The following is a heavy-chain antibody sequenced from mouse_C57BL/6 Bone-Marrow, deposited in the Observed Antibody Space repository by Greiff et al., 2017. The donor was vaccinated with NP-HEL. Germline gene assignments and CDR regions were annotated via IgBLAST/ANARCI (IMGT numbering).Heavy chain of an antibody. V-gene: IGHV2-3*01. D-gene: IGHD1-1*01. CDR1: GFPLTSYG. J-gene: IGHJ3*01. CDR3: ASVYYYGSRPWFAY. CDR2: IWGDGST. Sequence: VQLVESGPGLVAPSQSLSITCTASGFPLTSYGVSWVRQPPGKGLEWLGVIWGDGSTNYHSAPISRLSITKDNSRSQVFLKLNSLQTDDTATYYCASVYYYGSRPWFAYWGQEALVTVSA.